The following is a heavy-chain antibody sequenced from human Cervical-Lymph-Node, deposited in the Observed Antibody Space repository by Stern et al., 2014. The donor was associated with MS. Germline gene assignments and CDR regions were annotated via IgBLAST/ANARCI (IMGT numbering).Heavy chain of an antibody. D-gene: IGHD1-1*01. CDR2: IFSNDEK. J-gene: IGHJ5*02. CDR1: GFSLSNARMG. V-gene: IGHV2-26*01. CDR3: AFGAGTTSAWFDP. Sequence: QITLKESGPVLVKPTETLTLTCTVSGFSLSNARMGVSWIRQPPGKALEWLGHIFSNDEKSYSTSLKSRLTISKDTSKSQVVLTMTNMDPVDTATYYCAFGAGTTSAWFDPWGQGTLVTVSS.